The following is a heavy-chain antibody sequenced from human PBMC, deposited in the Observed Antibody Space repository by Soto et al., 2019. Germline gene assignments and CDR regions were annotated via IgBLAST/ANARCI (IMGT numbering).Heavy chain of an antibody. CDR2: VSYDGTKR. V-gene: IGHV3-30*18. Sequence: PVGSLRLSCVCSGFTFSDYAMHWVRQAPGKGLEWVAVVSYDGTKRYYADSVKGRFTIPRDNSKTTLYLQMNSLRVEDTSVYYCAKGMGGFANQSYAMDVWGQGTTVIVSS. CDR1: GFTFSDYA. CDR3: AKGMGGFANQSYAMDV. J-gene: IGHJ6*01. D-gene: IGHD5-12*01.